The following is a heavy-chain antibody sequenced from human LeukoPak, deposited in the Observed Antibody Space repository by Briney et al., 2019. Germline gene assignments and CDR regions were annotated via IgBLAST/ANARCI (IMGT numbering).Heavy chain of an antibody. CDR2: IIPILGIA. Sequence: SVKVSCKASGGTFSSYAISWVRQAPGQGLEWMGRIIPILGIANYAQKFQGRVTITADKSTSTAYMELSSLRSEDTAVYYCARGMTGGTGDRKVYAFDIWGQGTMVTVSS. J-gene: IGHJ3*02. CDR1: GGTFSSYA. D-gene: IGHD7-27*01. V-gene: IGHV1-69*04. CDR3: ARGMTGGTGDRKVYAFDI.